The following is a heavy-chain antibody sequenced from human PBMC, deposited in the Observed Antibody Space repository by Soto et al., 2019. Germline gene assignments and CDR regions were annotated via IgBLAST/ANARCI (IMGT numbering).Heavy chain of an antibody. CDR3: ATSQKGYNWNYFDH. CDR2: VFYTGFT. V-gene: IGHV4-39*01. D-gene: IGHD1-20*01. CDR1: GASISGSYYY. J-gene: IGHJ4*02. Sequence: SETLSLTCAVSGASISGSYYYWAWLRQSPGKGPEWIGSVFYTGFTSYNPSLESRVSVSVDTSKSQFSLKLSAVTAADTAVYYCATSQKGYNWNYFDHWGQGAMVTVYS.